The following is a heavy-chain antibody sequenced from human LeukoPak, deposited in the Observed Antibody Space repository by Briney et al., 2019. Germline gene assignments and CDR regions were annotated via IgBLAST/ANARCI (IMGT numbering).Heavy chain of an antibody. Sequence: GGSLRLSCAASGFTFRSFPMTWVRQAPGKGLEWVSSISSSSSFKYYADSVKGRFTISRDNANNSLFLQIDSLRAEDTAVYYRATRAAVTGTWGAYYWGQGTLVTVSS. CDR2: ISSSSSFK. D-gene: IGHD6-19*01. CDR1: GFTFRSFP. CDR3: ATRAAVTGTWGAYY. V-gene: IGHV3-21*01. J-gene: IGHJ4*02.